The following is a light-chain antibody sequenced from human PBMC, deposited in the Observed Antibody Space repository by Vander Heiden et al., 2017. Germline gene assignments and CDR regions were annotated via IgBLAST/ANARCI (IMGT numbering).Light chain of an antibody. CDR1: QSGSSSY. CDR2: GAS. J-gene: IGKJ4*01. V-gene: IGKV3-20*01. Sequence: DIVLTQSPGTLSLSPGERATLSCRASQSGSSSYLAWYQQKPGQAPRLLIYGASSRATGIPDRFSGSGSGTDFTLTISRLEPEDFAVYYCQQYGSSSFTFGGGTKVEIK. CDR3: QQYGSSSFT.